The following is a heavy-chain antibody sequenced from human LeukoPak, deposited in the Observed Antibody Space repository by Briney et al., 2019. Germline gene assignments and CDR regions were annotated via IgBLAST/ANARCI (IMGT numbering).Heavy chain of an antibody. V-gene: IGHV3-30*02. D-gene: IGHD4-23*01. J-gene: IGHJ4*02. CDR1: GFIFSSYG. Sequence: GGSLRLSCATSGFIFSSYGMHWVRQVPGKGLEWVAFIRYDGSNKYYADSVKGRFTISRENSKNRLYLQMNSLRAEDTAVYYCARAEGYGGELDSWGQGTLVTVSS. CDR2: IRYDGSNK. CDR3: ARAEGYGGELDS.